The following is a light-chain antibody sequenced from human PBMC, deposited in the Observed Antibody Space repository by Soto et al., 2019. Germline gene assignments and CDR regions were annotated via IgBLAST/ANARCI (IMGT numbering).Light chain of an antibody. V-gene: IGLV8-61*01. CDR2: RTN. CDR1: SGSVSTNNY. J-gene: IGLJ3*02. CDR3: VLYMGRGIWV. Sequence: QTVVTQEPSFSVSPGGTVTLTCALSSGSVSTNNYPSWCQQTPGQPPRTLIFRTNTRSSGVPDRFSGSILGRKAALTITGAQADDESDYYCVLYMGRGIWVFGGGTKLTVL.